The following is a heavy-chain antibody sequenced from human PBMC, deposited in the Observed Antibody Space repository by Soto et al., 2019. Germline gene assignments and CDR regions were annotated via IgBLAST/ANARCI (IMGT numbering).Heavy chain of an antibody. CDR1: GFTVSSNY. J-gene: IGHJ5*02. Sequence: GGSLRLSCAASGFTVSSNYMSWVRQAPGKGLEWVSVIYSGGSTYYADSVKGRFTISRDNSKNTLYLQMNSLRAEDTAVYYCARFDYDFWSGPPGWFDPWGQGILVTVSS. V-gene: IGHV3-53*01. CDR2: IYSGGST. CDR3: ARFDYDFWSGPPGWFDP. D-gene: IGHD3-3*01.